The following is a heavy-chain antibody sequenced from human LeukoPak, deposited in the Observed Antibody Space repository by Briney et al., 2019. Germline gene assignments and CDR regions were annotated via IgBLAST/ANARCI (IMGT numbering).Heavy chain of an antibody. D-gene: IGHD5-24*01. J-gene: IGHJ6*03. V-gene: IGHV4-39*07. CDR2: KYYSGST. CDR3: ATLEMPGGYYYYYMDV. Sequence: PSETLSLTCAVSGGSMTTRNYYWGWIRQPPGKGLEWIGHKYYSGSTYYNPSLKSRVSISVDTTIYQFSLNLSSVTAADTAVYYCATLEMPGGYYYYYMDVWGKGTTVTVSS. CDR1: GGSMTTRNYY.